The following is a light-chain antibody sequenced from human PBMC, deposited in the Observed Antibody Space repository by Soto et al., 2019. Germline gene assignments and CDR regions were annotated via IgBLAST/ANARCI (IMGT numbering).Light chain of an antibody. V-gene: IGKV1-33*01. CDR1: QDITNY. J-gene: IGKJ4*01. CDR3: QHYDNLRLS. CDR2: DAS. Sequence: DLQMTQSPSSLSASVGDRVTITCQASQDITNYLNWYQQKPGKAPKLLIYDASNLQTGVPSRFSGSGSGTDFTFTISSLQPEDIATYFCQHYDNLRLSFGGGTKVEI.